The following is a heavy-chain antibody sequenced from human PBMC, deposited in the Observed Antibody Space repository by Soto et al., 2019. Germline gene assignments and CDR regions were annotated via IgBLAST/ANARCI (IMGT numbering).Heavy chain of an antibody. CDR3: ASRGYPDY. D-gene: IGHD3-22*01. CDR2: INHSGST. J-gene: IGHJ4*02. V-gene: IGHV4-34*01. Sequence: QVQLQQWGAGLLKPSETLSLTCAVYRGSFSGYYWSWIRQSPGTGLEWIGEINHSGSTNYNPSLKSRVPGSADTSKNQFSLKLNSVTAADTAVYYCASRGYPDYWGQGTLVTVSS. CDR1: RGSFSGYY.